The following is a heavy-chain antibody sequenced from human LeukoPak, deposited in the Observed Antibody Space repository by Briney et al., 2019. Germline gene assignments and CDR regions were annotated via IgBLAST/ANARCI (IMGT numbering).Heavy chain of an antibody. V-gene: IGHV3-23*01. D-gene: IGHD6-19*01. CDR1: GFTFSTYA. CDR2: ISSGGNT. CDR3: TKDRRQWVVPYFDS. J-gene: IGHJ4*02. Sequence: GGSLRLSCAASGFTFSTYAMSWVRHTPGKGLEWVSGISSGGNTQYTDSVKGRFTVSRDNSKNTLHLQMDSLRAEDTAIYYCTKDRRQWVVPYFDSWGQGTVVTVSS.